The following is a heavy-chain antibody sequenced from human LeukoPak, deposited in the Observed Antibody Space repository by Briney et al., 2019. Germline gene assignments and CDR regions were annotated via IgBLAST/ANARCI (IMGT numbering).Heavy chain of an antibody. CDR1: GGSISSYY. CDR2: IYYSGST. D-gene: IGHD5-24*01. V-gene: IGHV4-59*01. Sequence: SGTLSLTCTASGGSISSYYWSWIRQPPGKGLEWIGYIYYSGSTNYNPSLKSRVTISVDTSKNQFSLKLSSVTAADTAVYYCASTRDGYNYVYFDYWGQGTLVTVSS. CDR3: ASTRDGYNYVYFDY. J-gene: IGHJ4*02.